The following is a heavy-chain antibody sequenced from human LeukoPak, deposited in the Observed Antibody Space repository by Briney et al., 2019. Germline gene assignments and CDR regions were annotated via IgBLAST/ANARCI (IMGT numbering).Heavy chain of an antibody. CDR3: ARSRESCTGGTCPGDY. Sequence: ASVKVSCKASGYTFTAYYMHWVRQAPGQGLEWLGWINPKSDVTKYAQKFQGRVTMTRDTSINTVYMELSRLRSDDTAAYYCARSRESCTGGTCPGDYWGQGTRVTVSA. CDR2: INPKSDVT. D-gene: IGHD2-8*02. CDR1: GYTFTAYY. V-gene: IGHV1-2*02. J-gene: IGHJ4*02.